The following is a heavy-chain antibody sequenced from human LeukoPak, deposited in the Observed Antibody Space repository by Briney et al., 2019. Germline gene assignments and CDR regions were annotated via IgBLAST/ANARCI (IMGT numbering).Heavy chain of an antibody. CDR2: IYPGDSDT. J-gene: IGHJ4*02. CDR3: ARLSQSHCSGGSCYLNYFDY. CDR1: GYTFTNNW. D-gene: IGHD2-15*01. Sequence: GESLKISCKGSGYTFTNNWIGWVRQMPGKGLEWMGIIYPGDSDTRYSPSFQGQVTISADKSISTAYLQWSSLKASDTAMYYCARLSQSHCSGGSCYLNYFDYWGQGTLVTVSS. V-gene: IGHV5-51*01.